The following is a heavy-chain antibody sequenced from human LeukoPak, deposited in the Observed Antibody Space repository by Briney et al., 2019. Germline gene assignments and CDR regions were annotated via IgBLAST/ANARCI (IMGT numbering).Heavy chain of an antibody. J-gene: IGHJ4*02. D-gene: IGHD6-19*01. Sequence: PGGSLRLSCAASGFTFSSYAMSWVRQAPGKRLEWVSAISGSDGSAYYADSVKGRFTISRDNSKSTVYLQMNSLRAEDTAVYYCARDSHYATSGWDFDYWGQGTLVTVSS. CDR3: ARDSHYATSGWDFDY. V-gene: IGHV3-23*01. CDR2: ISGSDGSA. CDR1: GFTFSSYA.